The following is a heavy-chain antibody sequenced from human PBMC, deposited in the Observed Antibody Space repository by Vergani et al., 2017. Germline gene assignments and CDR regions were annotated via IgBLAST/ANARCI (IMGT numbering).Heavy chain of an antibody. J-gene: IGHJ4*02. Sequence: QVQLQESGPGLVKPSQTLSLTCTVSGGSISSGGYYWSWIRPRPGKGLAWIGYIYYSGNTYYNPSLKSRVTISVDTSKNQFSLKLSSVTAADTAVYYCARGYCSSTSCYTSDYFDYWGQGTLVTVSS. V-gene: IGHV4-31*03. CDR3: ARGYCSSTSCYTSDYFDY. CDR1: GGSISSGGYY. D-gene: IGHD2-2*02. CDR2: IYYSGNT.